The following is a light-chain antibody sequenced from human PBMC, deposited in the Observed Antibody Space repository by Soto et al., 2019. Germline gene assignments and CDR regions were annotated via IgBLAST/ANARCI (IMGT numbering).Light chain of an antibody. Sequence: QSALTQPASVSGSPGQSITISCTGTSSDVGGYNYVSWYQQHPGKAPKLMIYAVTNRPSGVSDRFSGSKSGNTASLTISGLQADDEADYYCSSDTSRSTLVVFGGGTKLTVL. J-gene: IGLJ3*02. CDR3: SSDTSRSTLVV. CDR2: AVT. CDR1: SSDVGGYNY. V-gene: IGLV2-14*01.